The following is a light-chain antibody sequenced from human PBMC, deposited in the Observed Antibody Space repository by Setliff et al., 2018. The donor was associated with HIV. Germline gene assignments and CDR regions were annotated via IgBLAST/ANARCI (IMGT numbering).Light chain of an antibody. V-gene: IGLV2-14*01. Sequence: QSALTQPASVSGSPGQSITISCTGTSSDVGGYSHVSWYQQHPGKAPKLIIYEVSNRPSGVSNRFSGSKSGNTASLTISGLQAEDEADYYCSSYTSSSTLEFGGGTKVTVL. CDR2: EVS. J-gene: IGLJ3*02. CDR1: SSDVGGYSH. CDR3: SSYTSSSTLE.